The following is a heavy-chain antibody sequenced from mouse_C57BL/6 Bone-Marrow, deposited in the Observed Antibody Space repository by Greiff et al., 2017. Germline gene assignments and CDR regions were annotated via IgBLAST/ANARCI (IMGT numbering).Heavy chain of an antibody. CDR3: ARPGGYWNMDY. CDR2: ISSGSSTI. CDR1: GFTFSDYG. J-gene: IGHJ4*01. Sequence: VQLKESGGGLVKPGGSLKLSCAASGFTFSDYGMHWVRQAPEKGLEWVAYISSGSSTIYYADTVKGRFTISRANAKNTLFLQMTSLRSEDTAMYYCARPGGYWNMDYWGQGTSVTVSA. D-gene: IGHD2-3*01. V-gene: IGHV5-17*01.